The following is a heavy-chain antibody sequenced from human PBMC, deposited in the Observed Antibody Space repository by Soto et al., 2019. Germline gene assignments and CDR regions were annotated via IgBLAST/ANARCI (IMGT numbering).Heavy chain of an antibody. D-gene: IGHD2-21*01. Sequence: SETLSLTCAVYGGSFSGYYWSWIRQPPGKGLEWIGEINHSGSTNYNPSLKSRVTISVDTSKNQFSLKLSSVTAADTAVYYCARGRGGYSYYYYGMDVWGQGTTVTVSS. CDR1: GGSFSGYY. V-gene: IGHV4-34*01. CDR2: INHSGST. CDR3: ARGRGGYSYYYYGMDV. J-gene: IGHJ6*02.